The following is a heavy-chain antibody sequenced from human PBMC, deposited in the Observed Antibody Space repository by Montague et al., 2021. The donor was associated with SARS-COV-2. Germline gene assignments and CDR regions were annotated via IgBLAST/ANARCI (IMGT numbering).Heavy chain of an antibody. CDR1: GDSVSHDF. J-gene: IGHJ4*02. CDR2: VYYSRSS. Sequence: SETLSLTCTVSGDSVSHDFWTWIRQPPGKGLEWIGYVYYSRSSSYNPSRMGRVSIAVDTSKNQFSLRLSTVTAADTAIYYCVRDPAPSGSGTFYDYWGQGTLVAVSS. CDR3: VRDPAPSGSGTFYDY. D-gene: IGHD1-26*01. V-gene: IGHV4-59*02.